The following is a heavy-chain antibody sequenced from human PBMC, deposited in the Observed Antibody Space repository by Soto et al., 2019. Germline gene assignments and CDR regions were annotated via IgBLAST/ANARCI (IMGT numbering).Heavy chain of an antibody. V-gene: IGHV4-59*08. CDR3: ARTKVAAGDYYYYMDV. CDR1: GASIRNYY. D-gene: IGHD6-13*01. CDR2: MYYSGST. Sequence: LSLTCTVSGASIRNYYWSCIRQPPGKGLEWIGYMYYSGSTNYNPSLKSRVTISVDTSKSQFSLKLSSVTATDTAVYYCARTKVAAGDYYYYMDVWGKGTTVTVSS. J-gene: IGHJ6*03.